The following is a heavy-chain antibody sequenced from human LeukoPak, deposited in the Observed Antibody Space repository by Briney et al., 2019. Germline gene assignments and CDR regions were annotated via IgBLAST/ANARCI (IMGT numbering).Heavy chain of an antibody. J-gene: IGHJ5*02. CDR3: ARPYYYDSRIDP. CDR2: MYYSGST. Sequence: PSQTLSLTCTVSGVSISSGDYYWSWIRQPPGKGLEWIGHMYYSGSTYYNPSLKGRVIISLDTSKNQLSLKLSSVTAADTAVYYCARPYYYDSRIDPWGQGTLVTVSS. CDR1: GVSISSGDYY. V-gene: IGHV4-30-4*01. D-gene: IGHD3-22*01.